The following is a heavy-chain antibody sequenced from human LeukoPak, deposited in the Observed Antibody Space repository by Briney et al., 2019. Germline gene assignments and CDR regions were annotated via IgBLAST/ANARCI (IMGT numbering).Heavy chain of an antibody. V-gene: IGHV1-69*06. CDR3: ARGDYGDYSYFDY. Sequence: ASVKVSCKASGGTFSIYAINWLRQAPGQGLEWMGGIIPVFTTANYAQEFQGRVTITADTSTSTAYMELSSLRSEDTAVYYCARGDYGDYSYFDYWGQGTLVTVSS. CDR1: GGTFSIYA. D-gene: IGHD4-17*01. CDR2: IIPVFTTA. J-gene: IGHJ4*02.